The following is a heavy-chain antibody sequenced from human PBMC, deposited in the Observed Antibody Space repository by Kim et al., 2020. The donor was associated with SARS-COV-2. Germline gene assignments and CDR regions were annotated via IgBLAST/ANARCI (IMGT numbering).Heavy chain of an antibody. J-gene: IGHJ4*02. CDR1: GFTFSDAC. Sequence: GGSLTLSCAASGFTFSDACMSWVRQAPGKGLEWVGLIKSKSHGGTIYYAAPVRGRFTISRDDSKNTLSLQMNSLKIEDTAMYYCTGFGEGFWGQGTLVTV. D-gene: IGHD3-10*01. CDR3: TGFGEGF. CDR2: IKSKSHGGTI. V-gene: IGHV3-15*06.